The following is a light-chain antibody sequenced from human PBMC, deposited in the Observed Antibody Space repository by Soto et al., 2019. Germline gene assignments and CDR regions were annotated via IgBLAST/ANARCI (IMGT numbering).Light chain of an antibody. CDR1: QSISSW. Sequence: DIQMTQSPSTLSASVGDRVTITCRASQSISSWLAWYQQKPWKAPKLLIYKASSLESGVPSRFSGSGSGTEFTLTISSLQPDDFATYYCQQYNSLYPFGQGTKLEIK. V-gene: IGKV1-5*03. CDR2: KAS. J-gene: IGKJ2*01. CDR3: QQYNSLYP.